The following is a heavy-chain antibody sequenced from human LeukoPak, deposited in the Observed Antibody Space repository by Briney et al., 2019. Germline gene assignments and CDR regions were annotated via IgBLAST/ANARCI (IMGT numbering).Heavy chain of an antibody. CDR2: IYYSGST. Sequence: PSQTLSLTCTVSGGSISSGGYYWSWIRQHPGKGLEWIGYIYYSGSTYYNPSLKSRVTISVDTSKNQFSLKLSSVTAADTAVYYCARDHLVPYCSSTSCYGYYYYMDVWGKGTTVTVSS. V-gene: IGHV4-31*03. CDR1: GGSISSGGYY. CDR3: ARDHLVPYCSSTSCYGYYYYMDV. D-gene: IGHD2-2*01. J-gene: IGHJ6*03.